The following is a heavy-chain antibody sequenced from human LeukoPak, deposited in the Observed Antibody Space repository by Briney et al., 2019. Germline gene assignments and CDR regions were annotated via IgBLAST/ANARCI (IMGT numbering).Heavy chain of an antibody. V-gene: IGHV3-23*01. CDR3: AKRGVVIRVILVGFHKEAYYFDS. J-gene: IGHJ4*02. CDR2: ISGSGDTA. Sequence: GVSLTLSCSASGFTFSTYAMSWLPQAPGQGLEWVSVISGSGDTAYYADSVKGRFTISRDNPKNTLYLQMNSLRVEDTAVYFCAKRGVVIRVILVGFHKEAYYFDSWGQGALVTVSS. D-gene: IGHD3-22*01. CDR1: GFTFSTYA.